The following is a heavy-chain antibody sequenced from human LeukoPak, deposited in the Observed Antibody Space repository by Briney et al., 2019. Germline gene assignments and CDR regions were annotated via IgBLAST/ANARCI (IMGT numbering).Heavy chain of an antibody. V-gene: IGHV1-18*01. D-gene: IGHD6-13*01. CDR1: GYTFTSYG. CDR2: VSAYNGNT. J-gene: IGHJ4*02. Sequence: ASVKVSCKASGYTFTSYGISWVRQRPGQGLEWMGWVSAYNGNTNYAQKLQGRVTMTTDTSTSTAYMELRSLRSDDTAVYYCARMRPALLAAAGTGFDYWGQGTLVTVSS. CDR3: ARMRPALLAAAGTGFDY.